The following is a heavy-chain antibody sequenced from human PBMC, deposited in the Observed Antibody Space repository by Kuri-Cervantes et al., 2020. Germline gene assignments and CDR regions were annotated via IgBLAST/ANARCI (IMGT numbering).Heavy chain of an antibody. CDR3: ARGEHRRPYDY. D-gene: IGHD1-26*01. Sequence: ASVKVSCKTSGYTFTNYGVSWVRQAPGQGLELMGWINPNSGGANFAQKFQGLLSLTRDTSVSTAYMELSRLKSDDTAVYYYARGEHRRPYDYWGQGALVTVSS. J-gene: IGHJ4*02. CDR1: GYTFTNYG. V-gene: IGHV1-2*04. CDR2: INPNSGGA.